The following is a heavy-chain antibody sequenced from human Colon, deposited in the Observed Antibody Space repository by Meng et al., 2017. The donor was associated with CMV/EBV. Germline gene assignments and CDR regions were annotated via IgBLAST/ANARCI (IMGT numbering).Heavy chain of an antibody. CDR1: GITFSNYW. CDR2: IYPGDSDT. J-gene: IGHJ4*02. CDR3: ARLGGIDFFSSISCMGN. Sequence: GESLKISCQVSGITFSNYWIGWVRQLPGNGLEWMGAIYPGDSDTRYSPSFQGQVIISADKSISTAYLQWRSLKASDNGIYYCARLGGIDFFSSISCMGNWGQGTLVTVSS. D-gene: IGHD2-2*01. V-gene: IGHV5-51*01.